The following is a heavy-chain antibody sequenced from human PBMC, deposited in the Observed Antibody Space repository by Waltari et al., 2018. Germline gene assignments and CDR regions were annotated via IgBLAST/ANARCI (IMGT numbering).Heavy chain of an antibody. V-gene: IGHV1-2*02. J-gene: IGHJ4*02. CDR1: GYTFTGYY. CDR3: ARGGDIVATMEVY. D-gene: IGHD5-12*01. Sequence: QVQLVQSGAEVKKPGASVKVSCKASGYTFTGYYMHWVRQATGQGLEWMGGINPNSGGTNDAQKFQGRVTMTRDTSISTAYMELSRLRSDDTAVYYCARGGDIVATMEVYWGQGTLVTVSS. CDR2: INPNSGGT.